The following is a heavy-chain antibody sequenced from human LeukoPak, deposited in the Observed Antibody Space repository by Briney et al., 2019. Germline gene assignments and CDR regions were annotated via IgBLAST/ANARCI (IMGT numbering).Heavy chain of an antibody. V-gene: IGHV3-48*04. D-gene: IGHD6-13*01. CDR1: GFSFSGYW. Sequence: GGSLRLSCVASGFSFSGYWMNWVRQAPGKGLEWVSYISSSSSTIYYADSVKGRFTISRDNAKNSLYLQMNSLRAEDTAVYYCARHYSGSWYRAFDIWGQGTMVTVSS. CDR2: ISSSSSTI. J-gene: IGHJ3*02. CDR3: ARHYSGSWYRAFDI.